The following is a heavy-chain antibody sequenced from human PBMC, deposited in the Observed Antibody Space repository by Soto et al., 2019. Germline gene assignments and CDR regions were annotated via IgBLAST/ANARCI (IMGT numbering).Heavy chain of an antibody. CDR1: GGSISRGRYY. CDR3: ARELRDIVVVPAAYNEYSSARVRDYYYYMEV. CDR2: IYYSGST. Sequence: SDTLSLTCTLSGGSISRGRYYWCWYRQHPGKGLEWIGYIYYSGSTYYNPSLKSRVTISVDTSKNQFSLKLSSVTAADTAVYYCARELRDIVVVPAAYNEYSSARVRDYYYYMEVRGKGTTVTVPS. V-gene: IGHV4-31*03. J-gene: IGHJ6*03. D-gene: IGHD2-2*01.